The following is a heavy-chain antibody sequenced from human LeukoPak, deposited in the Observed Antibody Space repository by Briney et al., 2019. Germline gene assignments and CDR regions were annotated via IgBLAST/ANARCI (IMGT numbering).Heavy chain of an antibody. Sequence: PGGSLRLSCAASGFTFSDYYMSWIRQAPGKGLEWVSYISSSGSTIYYADSVKGRFTISRDNAKNSLYLQMNSLRAEDTAVYYCARGAGRYFDWLLSPDAFDIWGQGTMVTASS. D-gene: IGHD3-9*01. V-gene: IGHV3-11*04. J-gene: IGHJ3*02. CDR2: ISSSGSTI. CDR3: ARGAGRYFDWLLSPDAFDI. CDR1: GFTFSDYY.